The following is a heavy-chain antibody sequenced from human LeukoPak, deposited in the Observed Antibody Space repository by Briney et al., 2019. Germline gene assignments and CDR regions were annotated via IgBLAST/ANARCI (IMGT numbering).Heavy chain of an antibody. V-gene: IGHV4-59*01. CDR1: GGSISSYY. J-gene: IGHJ3*02. CDR2: IYYSGST. Sequence: ETLSLTCTVSGGSISSYYWSWIRQPPGKGLEWIGYIYYSGSTNYNPSLKSRVTISVDTSKNQFSLKLSSVTAADTAVYYCARVGLWFGEYQDAFDIWGQGTMVTVSS. D-gene: IGHD3-10*01. CDR3: ARVGLWFGEYQDAFDI.